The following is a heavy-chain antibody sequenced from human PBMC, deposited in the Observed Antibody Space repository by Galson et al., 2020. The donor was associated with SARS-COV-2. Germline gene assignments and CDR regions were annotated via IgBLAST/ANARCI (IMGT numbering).Heavy chain of an antibody. D-gene: IGHD1-26*01. V-gene: IGHV3-30*04. CDR1: GFTFTNYA. Sequence: QLGESLKISCAASGFTFTNYAMHWVRQAPGKGLEWLTVLSHDGTIQVYADSVKGRFTISRDNSGNMVFLQIVSLRPDDTALYYCTRDVSGGASDIWGQGTMVTVSS. CDR2: LSHDGTIQ. CDR3: TRDVSGGASDI. J-gene: IGHJ3*02.